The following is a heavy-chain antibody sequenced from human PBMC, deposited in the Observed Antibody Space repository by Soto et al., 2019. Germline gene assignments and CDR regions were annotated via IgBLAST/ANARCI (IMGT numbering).Heavy chain of an antibody. CDR3: AKNYYYGSGSYSFDY. V-gene: IGHV3-23*01. J-gene: IGHJ4*02. Sequence: EVQLLESGGGLVQPGGSLRLSCAASGFTFSSYAMNWVRHAPGKGLEWVATISSSGCSTYYADSVKGRFTISRDNSKNTLYLQMKSLRAEDTAIYYCAKNYYYGSGSYSFDYWGQGTLVTVSS. D-gene: IGHD3-10*01. CDR2: ISSSGCST. CDR1: GFTFSSYA.